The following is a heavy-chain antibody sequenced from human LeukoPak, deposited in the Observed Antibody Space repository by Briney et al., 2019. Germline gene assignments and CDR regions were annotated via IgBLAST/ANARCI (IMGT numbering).Heavy chain of an antibody. V-gene: IGHV1-46*01. D-gene: IGHD5-24*01. CDR1: GYTFTSYY. CDR3: ARGPAGKWLQLGTDY. Sequence: ASVKVSCKASGYTFTSYYMHWVRQAPGQGLEWMGIINPSGGSTSYAQKFQGRVTMTRDTSTSTVYMELSSLRSEDTAVYYCARGPAGKWLQLGTDYWGQGTLVTVSS. J-gene: IGHJ4*02. CDR2: INPSGGST.